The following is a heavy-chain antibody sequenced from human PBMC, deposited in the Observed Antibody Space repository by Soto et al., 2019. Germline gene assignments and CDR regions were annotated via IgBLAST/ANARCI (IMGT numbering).Heavy chain of an antibody. CDR2: IIPISDTT. CDR3: ARSQGSSTSLEIYYYYYYGMDV. Sequence: QVQLVQSGAEVKKPGSSVKVSCKASGGTFSSYAISWVRQAPGQGLEWMGGIIPISDTTNYAQKFQGRVTITADKSTSTAYRELSSLRSEDTAVYYCARSQGSSTSLEIYYYYYYGMDVWGQGTTVTVSS. J-gene: IGHJ6*02. V-gene: IGHV1-69*06. CDR1: GGTFSSYA. D-gene: IGHD2-2*01.